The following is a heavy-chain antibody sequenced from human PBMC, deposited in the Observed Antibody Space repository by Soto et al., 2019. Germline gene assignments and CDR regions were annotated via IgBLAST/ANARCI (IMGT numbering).Heavy chain of an antibody. CDR2: IYYSGST. Sequence: PSETLSLTCTVSGGSISSYYWSWIRQPPGKGLEWIGYIYYSGSTNYNPSLKSRVTISVDTSKNQFSLKLSSVTAADTALYYCARGESLRSFDIWGQGTMVTVSS. CDR1: GGSISSYY. J-gene: IGHJ3*02. V-gene: IGHV4-59*01. CDR3: ARGESLRSFDI.